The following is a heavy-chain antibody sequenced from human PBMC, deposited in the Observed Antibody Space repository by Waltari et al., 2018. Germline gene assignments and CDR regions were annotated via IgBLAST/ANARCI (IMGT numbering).Heavy chain of an antibody. CDR1: GYTFTSYD. J-gene: IGHJ4*02. V-gene: IGHV1-8*03. D-gene: IGHD3-22*01. CDR3: ARGEGYYYDSSGYPDY. CDR2: INPNSGNT. Sequence: QVQLVQSGAEVKKPGASVKVSCKASGYTFTSYDINWVRQATGQGLECRGWINPNSGNTGYAQKFQGRVTTTRNTSISTAYMELSSLRSEDTAVYYFARGEGYYYDSSGYPDYWGQGTLVTVSS.